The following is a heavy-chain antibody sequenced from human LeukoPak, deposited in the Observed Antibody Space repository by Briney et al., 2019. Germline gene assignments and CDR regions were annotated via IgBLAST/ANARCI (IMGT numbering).Heavy chain of an antibody. CDR1: GGSISSYY. CDR3: ARMAYYYDSSGPIVI. D-gene: IGHD3-22*01. J-gene: IGHJ3*02. CDR2: IYYSGST. V-gene: IGHV4-59*01. Sequence: PSETLSLTCTVSGGSISSYYWSWIRQPPGKGLEWIGYIYYSGSTNYNPSLKSRVTISVDTSKNQFSLKLSSVTAADTAVYYCARMAYYYDSSGPIVIWGQGTMVTVSS.